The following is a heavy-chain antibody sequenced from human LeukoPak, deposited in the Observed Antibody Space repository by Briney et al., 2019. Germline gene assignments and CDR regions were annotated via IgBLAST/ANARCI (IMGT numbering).Heavy chain of an antibody. CDR2: ISSSGSTI. CDR1: GFTFSDYY. V-gene: IGHV3-11*01. Sequence: GGSLRLSCAASGFTFSDYYMSWIRQAPGKGLEWVSYISSSGSTIYYADPVKGRFTISRDNAKNSLYLQMNSLRAEDTAVYYCARDQQRVDYGDYVTHWGQGTLVTVSS. CDR3: ARDQQRVDYGDYVTH. J-gene: IGHJ4*02. D-gene: IGHD4-17*01.